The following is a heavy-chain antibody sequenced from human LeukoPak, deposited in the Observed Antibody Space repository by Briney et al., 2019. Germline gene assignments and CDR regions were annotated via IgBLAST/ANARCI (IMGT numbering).Heavy chain of an antibody. CDR2: IHPHGIF. J-gene: IGHJ5*02. D-gene: IGHD5-24*01. CDR3: ARGRDRSKAGDL. CDR1: GGSCDDYY. V-gene: IGHV4-34*01. Sequence: SETLSLTCDVSGGSCDDYYCSWIRQPPGRGLEWIGEIHPHGIFYYNSSLMSRVTISIDTSKSQFSLRLTSVTAADTAFYYCARGRDRSKAGDLWGQGSLVTVSS.